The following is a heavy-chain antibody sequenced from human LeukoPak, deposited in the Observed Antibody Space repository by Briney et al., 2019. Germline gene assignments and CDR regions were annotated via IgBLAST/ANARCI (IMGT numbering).Heavy chain of an antibody. CDR1: GFTFSSYS. Sequence: PGGSLRLSCAASGFTFSSYSMNWVRQAPGKGLEWVSSISYRSSDIEYADSVKGRFTISRDNTKKSLYLQMSGLRAEDTAVYYCARVYSSSWYSGYLYMDLWGKGTTVTVSS. D-gene: IGHD6-13*01. J-gene: IGHJ6*03. CDR3: ARVYSSSWYSGYLYMDL. V-gene: IGHV3-21*01. CDR2: ISYRSSDI.